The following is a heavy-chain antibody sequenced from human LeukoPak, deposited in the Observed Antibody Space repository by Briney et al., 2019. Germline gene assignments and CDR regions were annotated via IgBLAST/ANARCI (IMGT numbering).Heavy chain of an antibody. CDR1: GFTFSSYS. D-gene: IGHD3-10*01. Sequence: EGSLRLSCAASGFTFSSYSMNWVRQAPGKGLEWVSSISSSSSYIYYADSVKGRFTISRDNAKNSLYLQMNSLRAEDTAVYYCARDMIAYGGYRSDFDYWGQGTLVTVSS. V-gene: IGHV3-21*01. CDR3: ARDMIAYGGYRSDFDY. CDR2: ISSSSSYI. J-gene: IGHJ4*02.